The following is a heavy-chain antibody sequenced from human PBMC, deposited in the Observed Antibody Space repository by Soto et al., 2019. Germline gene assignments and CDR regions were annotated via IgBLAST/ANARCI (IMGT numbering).Heavy chain of an antibody. Sequence: GSGGGVVQPGRSLRLSCATSGFTFSSDAMHWVRQAPGKGLEWVAVISYDGSNEHYLDSVKGRFTISRDNSKNTLYLQMNSLRADDTAVYYCTRGFLEWYAPGPLDYWGQGTLVTVSS. D-gene: IGHD3-3*01. CDR3: TRGFLEWYAPGPLDY. CDR2: ISYDGSNE. J-gene: IGHJ4*02. CDR1: GFTFSSDA. V-gene: IGHV3-30*03.